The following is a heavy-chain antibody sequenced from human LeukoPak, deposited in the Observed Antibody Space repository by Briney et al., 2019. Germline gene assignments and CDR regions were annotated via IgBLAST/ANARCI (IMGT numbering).Heavy chain of an antibody. V-gene: IGHV3-30*03. J-gene: IGHJ5*02. Sequence: GSLRLSCAASGFTFSQYGMHWVRQAPGRGVEWVTVISYDGRNKYYADSVKGRFTISRDNSKNTLCLQMNSLRPEDTAVYNCATENSHMCDGDCCPGAWGQGTLLTVSS. CDR2: ISYDGRNK. CDR1: GFTFSQYG. D-gene: IGHD2-21*02. CDR3: ATENSHMCDGDCCPGA.